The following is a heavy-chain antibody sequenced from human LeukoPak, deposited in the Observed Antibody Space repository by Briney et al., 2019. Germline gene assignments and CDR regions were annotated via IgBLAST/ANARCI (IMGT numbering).Heavy chain of an antibody. D-gene: IGHD1-1*01. V-gene: IGHV7-4-1*02. CDR2: INTNTGNP. CDR3: ARDERPDDY. J-gene: IGHJ4*02. Sequence: ASVTVSCTASGYTFTSYAMNWVRQAPGQGLEWMEWINTNTGNPTYAQGFTGRFVFSLDTSVSTAYPQISSLKAEDTAVYYCARDERPDDYWGQGTLVTVSS. CDR1: GYTFTSYA.